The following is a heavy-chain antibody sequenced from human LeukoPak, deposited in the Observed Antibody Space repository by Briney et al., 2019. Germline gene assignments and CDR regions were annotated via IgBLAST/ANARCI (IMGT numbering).Heavy chain of an antibody. V-gene: IGHV4-59*01. J-gene: IGHJ4*02. CDR3: ARGANWGSPDY. Sequence: PSETLSLTCTVSGGSISSYYWSWIRQPPGKGLEWIGYIYYSGSTSYNPSLKSRVTISLDTSKNQFSLKLSSVTAADTAVYYCARGANWGSPDYWGQGTLVTVSS. D-gene: IGHD7-27*01. CDR2: IYYSGST. CDR1: GGSISSYY.